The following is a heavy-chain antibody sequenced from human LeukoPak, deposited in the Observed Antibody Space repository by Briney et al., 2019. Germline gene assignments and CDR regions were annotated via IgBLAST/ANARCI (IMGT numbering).Heavy chain of an antibody. CDR2: INPNSGGT. Sequence: ASVKVSCKTSGYTFTGYYMHWVRQAPGQGLEWMGWINPNSGGTNYAQKFQGRVTMTRDTSISTAYMELSRLRSDDTAVYYCAREFGASPYYYYYMDVWGNGTTVTVS. J-gene: IGHJ6*03. CDR3: AREFGASPYYYYYMDV. D-gene: IGHD4/OR15-4a*01. CDR1: GYTFTGYY. V-gene: IGHV1-2*02.